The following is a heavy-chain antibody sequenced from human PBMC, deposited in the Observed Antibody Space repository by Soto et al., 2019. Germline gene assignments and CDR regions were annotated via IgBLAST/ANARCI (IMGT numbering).Heavy chain of an antibody. J-gene: IGHJ3*02. V-gene: IGHV3-23*01. D-gene: IGHD6-19*01. Sequence: GGSLRLSCAASGFTFSSYAMSWVRPAPGKGLEWVSAMSGSGGNTYYADSVQGRFTISRDNSKNTLYLQMNSLRAEDTAVYCCAKWELIAVAGTGAFDIWGQGTMVTVSS. CDR2: MSGSGGNT. CDR3: AKWELIAVAGTGAFDI. CDR1: GFTFSSYA.